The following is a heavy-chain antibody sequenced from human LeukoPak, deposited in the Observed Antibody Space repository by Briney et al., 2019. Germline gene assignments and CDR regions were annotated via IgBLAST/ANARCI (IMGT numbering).Heavy chain of an antibody. CDR3: AREDYSSGNPTIDH. CDR2: ISMRSSYM. J-gene: IGHJ4*02. Sequence: GGSLRLSCVASGFSFSGYVMKWVRQAPGKGLEWVSTISMRSSYMYYADSVRGRFTISRDNAKNSLYLQMTSLRAEDAAVYYCAREDYSSGNPTIDHWGQGTLVTVSS. D-gene: IGHD3-10*01. CDR1: GFSFSGYV. V-gene: IGHV3-21*01.